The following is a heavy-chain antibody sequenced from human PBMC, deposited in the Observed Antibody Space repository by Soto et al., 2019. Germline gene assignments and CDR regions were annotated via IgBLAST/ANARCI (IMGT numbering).Heavy chain of an antibody. CDR2: ISSTGDLI. CDR1: GFSVSDYS. V-gene: IGHV3-48*02. Sequence: GSLRLSCTASGFSVSDYSVNWVRQAPGKGLEWISYISSTGDLILYADSVKGRFTIARDIAKNSLYLQMDSLRDEDSAVYYCATWAIAVGGEGFWGPGTLVTVSS. CDR3: ATWAIAVGGEGF. J-gene: IGHJ4*02. D-gene: IGHD2-21*01.